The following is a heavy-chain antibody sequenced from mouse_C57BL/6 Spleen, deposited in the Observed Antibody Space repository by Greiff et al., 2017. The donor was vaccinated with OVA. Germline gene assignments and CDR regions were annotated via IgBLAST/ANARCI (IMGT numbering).Heavy chain of an antibody. D-gene: IGHD2-4*01. V-gene: IGHV3-6*01. CDR1: GYSITSGYY. CDR3: ARSYDYDQAWFAD. CDR2: ISYDGSN. Sequence: EVKLVESGPGLVKPSQSLSLTCSVTGYSITSGYYWNLIRQFPGNKLEWMGYISYDGSNNYNPSLKNRISITRDTSKNQFFLKLNSVTTEDTATYYCARSYDYDQAWFADWGQGTLVTVSA. J-gene: IGHJ3*01.